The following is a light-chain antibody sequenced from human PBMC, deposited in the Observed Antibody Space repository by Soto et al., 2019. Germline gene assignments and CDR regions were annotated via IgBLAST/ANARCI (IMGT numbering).Light chain of an antibody. CDR3: QQSNNWPYT. Sequence: ELLMTQSPATLSVSPGERATLSCRASQSVSHNLAWYQQKPGQAPRLLFYGASTRATGIPARFSGSGSGTDFTLTISSLQSEDFAVYYCQQSNNWPYTFGQGTKLEIK. V-gene: IGKV3-15*01. CDR1: QSVSHN. J-gene: IGKJ2*01. CDR2: GAS.